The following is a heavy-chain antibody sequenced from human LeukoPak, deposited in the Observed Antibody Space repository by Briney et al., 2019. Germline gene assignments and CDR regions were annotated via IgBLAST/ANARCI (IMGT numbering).Heavy chain of an antibody. CDR1: GYTFTSCD. V-gene: IGHV1-8*01. CDR3: TRGSSGRRDN. J-gene: IGHJ4*02. CDR2: MNPNSCNT. D-gene: IGHD6-19*01. Sequence: ASVKVSCKASGYTFTSCDINWVRQATGQGLEWMGWMNPNSCNTGYGQSIQGRITMTRDISIGTAYMELSNLTSEDTAKYYCTRGSSGRRDNWGQGTLVTVSA.